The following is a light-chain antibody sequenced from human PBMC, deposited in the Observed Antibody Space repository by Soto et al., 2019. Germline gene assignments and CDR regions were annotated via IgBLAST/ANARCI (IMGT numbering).Light chain of an antibody. Sequence: QSVLTQPPSASGTPGQRVTISCSGSSSNIGSNYVYWYQQLPGTAPKLLIYRNNQRPSGVPDRFSGSKSGTSASLAISGLRSECEADYYCAAWDDSLSGVVFGGGTKLTVL. CDR2: RNN. J-gene: IGLJ2*01. CDR3: AAWDDSLSGVV. CDR1: SSNIGSNY. V-gene: IGLV1-47*01.